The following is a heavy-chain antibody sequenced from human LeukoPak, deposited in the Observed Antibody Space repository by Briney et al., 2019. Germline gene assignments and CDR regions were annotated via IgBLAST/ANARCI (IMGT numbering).Heavy chain of an antibody. J-gene: IGHJ4*02. CDR3: ARDEDAF. CDR1: GFTVSSNY. V-gene: IGHV3-48*02. Sequence: GGSLRLSCAASGFTVSSNYMNWVRQAPGKGLEWISYISSSSSAIYYADSVKGRFTISRDNAKNSLFLQLNSLRDEDTAVYYCARDEDAFGGQGTLVTVSS. CDR2: ISSSSSAI.